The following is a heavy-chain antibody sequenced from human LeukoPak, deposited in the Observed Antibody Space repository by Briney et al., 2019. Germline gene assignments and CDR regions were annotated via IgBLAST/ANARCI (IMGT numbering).Heavy chain of an antibody. CDR1: FTGYY. J-gene: IGHJ4*02. CDR3: ARDRRNSLSYLSY. CDR2: INPNSGGT. V-gene: IGHV1-2*06. Sequence: FTGYYMHWVRQAPGQGLEWMGRINPNSGGTNYAQKFQGRVTMTRDTSISTAYMELSRLRSDDTAVYYCARDRRNSLSYLSYWGQGTLVTVSS. D-gene: IGHD1-14*01.